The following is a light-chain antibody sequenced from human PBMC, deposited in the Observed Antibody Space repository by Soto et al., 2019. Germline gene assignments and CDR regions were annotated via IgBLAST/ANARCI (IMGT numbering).Light chain of an antibody. J-gene: IGKJ1*01. CDR2: GAS. CDR1: QSVRSSF. CDR3: QQYHRSPRT. V-gene: IGKV3-20*01. Sequence: EIVLTQSPGTLSLVPGQRATLSCRASQSVRSSFLVWLQQKPGQPPRLLIYGASIRAPGIPDRFSGSGSGTDFTLTISRLEPEDFAVYYCQQYHRSPRTFGQGTKVEIK.